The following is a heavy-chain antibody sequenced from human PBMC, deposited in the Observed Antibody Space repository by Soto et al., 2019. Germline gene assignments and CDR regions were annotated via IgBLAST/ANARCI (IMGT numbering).Heavy chain of an antibody. CDR2: IIPILGIA. Sequence: QVQLVQSGAEVKKPGSSVKVSCKASGGTFSSYTISWVRQAPGQGLEWMGRIIPILGIANYAQKFQGRVTXXAXKXXSTAYMELSSLRSEDTAVYYCARDRPVGSGHWFDPWGQGTLVTVSS. CDR3: ARDRPVGSGHWFDP. CDR1: GGTFSSYT. V-gene: IGHV1-69*08. J-gene: IGHJ5*02. D-gene: IGHD6-19*01.